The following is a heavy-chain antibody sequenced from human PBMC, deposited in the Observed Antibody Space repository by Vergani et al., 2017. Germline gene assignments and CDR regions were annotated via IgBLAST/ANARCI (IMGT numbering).Heavy chain of an antibody. CDR1: GGSFSGYY. V-gene: IGHV4-34*01. J-gene: IGHJ6*02. CDR2: INHSGST. D-gene: IGHD5-12*01. Sequence: QVQLQQWGAGLLKPSETLSLTCAVYGGSFSGYYWSWIRQPPGKGLEWIGEINHSGSTNYNPSLKSRVTISVDTSKTLFSLKLSSVTAADTAVYYCAREVVATIMGYYYYYGMDVWGQGTTVTVSS. CDR3: AREVVATIMGYYYYYGMDV.